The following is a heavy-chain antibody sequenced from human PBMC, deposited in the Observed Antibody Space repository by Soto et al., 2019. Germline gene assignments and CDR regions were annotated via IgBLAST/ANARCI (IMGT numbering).Heavy chain of an antibody. CDR3: APQGVGATGYLY. CDR2: ISDSGSHM. V-gene: IGHV3-48*01. Sequence: EVQLVESGGGLVQPGGSLRLSCVVSGFTLGGFGMNWVRQAPGKGLEWVSYISDSGSHMYYADSVKGRFTISRDSAKNSLYLQMNSLRVEDTAVYYYAPQGVGATGYLYWGQGTLVTVSS. CDR1: GFTLGGFG. J-gene: IGHJ4*02. D-gene: IGHD1-26*01.